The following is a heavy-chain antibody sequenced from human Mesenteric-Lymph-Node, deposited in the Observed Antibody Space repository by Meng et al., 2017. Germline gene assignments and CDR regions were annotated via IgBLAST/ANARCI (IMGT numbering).Heavy chain of an antibody. V-gene: IGHV4-4*02. D-gene: IGHD2-2*01. J-gene: IGHJ4*02. CDR1: GGSITSTKW. Sequence: QALLQASGPGLVKPSGTLSLTCVVSGGSITSTKWWSWVRQTPGKGLEWIGYIYYSGSTNYNPSLKSRVNISVDTSKNQFSLKLSSVTAADTAVYFCARGELLWDYWGQGTLVTVSS. CDR2: IYYSGST. CDR3: ARGELLWDY.